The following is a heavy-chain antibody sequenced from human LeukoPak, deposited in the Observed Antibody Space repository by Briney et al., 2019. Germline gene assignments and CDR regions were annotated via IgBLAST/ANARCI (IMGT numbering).Heavy chain of an antibody. J-gene: IGHJ4*02. Sequence: GGSLRLSCAASGFTFSSYSMNWVRQAPGKGLEWVSSISSSSNYIYYADSVKGRFTISRDNAKNSLYLQMNSLRAEDTAVYYCARESGYYYDSSGYYYWGQGTLVTVSS. V-gene: IGHV3-21*01. CDR2: ISSSSNYI. CDR1: GFTFSSYS. D-gene: IGHD3-22*01. CDR3: ARESGYYYDSSGYYY.